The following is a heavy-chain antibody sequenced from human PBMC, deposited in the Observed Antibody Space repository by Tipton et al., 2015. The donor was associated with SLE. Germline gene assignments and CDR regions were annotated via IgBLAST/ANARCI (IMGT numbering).Heavy chain of an antibody. CDR1: GGSISSYY. J-gene: IGHJ3*02. Sequence: LRLSCTVSGGSISSYYWRWIRPPPGKGLEWIGYIYYSGSTNYNPSLKSRVTISVDTSKNQFSLKLSSVTAADTAVYYCARVLTSSSWYGSGAFDIWGQGTMVTVSS. D-gene: IGHD6-13*01. V-gene: IGHV4-59*01. CDR3: ARVLTSSSWYGSGAFDI. CDR2: IYYSGST.